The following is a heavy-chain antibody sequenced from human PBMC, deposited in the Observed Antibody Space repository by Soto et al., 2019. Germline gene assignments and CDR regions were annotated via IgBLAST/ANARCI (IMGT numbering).Heavy chain of an antibody. D-gene: IGHD6-13*01. CDR1: GGSISSGGYY. J-gene: IGHJ4*02. V-gene: IGHV4-31*03. CDR2: IYCSGST. CDR3: ARGRGVYPTCFDY. Sequence: QVQLQESGPGLVKPSQTLSLTCTVSGGSISSGGYYWSWIRQHPGKGLEWIGYIYCSGSTYYNPSLKRRVTISVGTSKNQFSLKLSSVTAADTAVYYCARGRGVYPTCFDYWGQGTLVTVSS.